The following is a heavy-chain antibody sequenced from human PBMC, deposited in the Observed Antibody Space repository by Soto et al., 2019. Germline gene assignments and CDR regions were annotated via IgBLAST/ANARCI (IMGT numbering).Heavy chain of an antibody. Sequence: SLRLSCTASGFTFGAYAISWVRQAPGKGLERVRFIRRKDYAGTTEYAESVKGTSTISRDDSKSIAYLQMNSLKTEDTAVYYCTREGSIQWLGQAGYGGQGT. D-gene: IGHD6-19*01. J-gene: IGHJ4*02. CDR2: IRRKDYAGTT. CDR1: GFTFGAYA. V-gene: IGHV3-49*04. CDR3: TREGSIQWLGQAGY.